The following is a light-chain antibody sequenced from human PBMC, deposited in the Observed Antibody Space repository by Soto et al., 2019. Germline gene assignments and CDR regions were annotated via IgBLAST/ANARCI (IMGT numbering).Light chain of an antibody. V-gene: IGKV3-15*01. CDR3: QQYNNWPTFT. J-gene: IGKJ3*01. CDR2: GAS. Sequence: EIVMTQSPGTLSVSPGERATLSCRASQSVGSHLAWYQQKPGQAPRLLIYGASTRATGIPVRFSGSGSGTEFDLTIGSLQSEDFAVYYCQQYNNWPTFTFGPGTKVDIK. CDR1: QSVGSH.